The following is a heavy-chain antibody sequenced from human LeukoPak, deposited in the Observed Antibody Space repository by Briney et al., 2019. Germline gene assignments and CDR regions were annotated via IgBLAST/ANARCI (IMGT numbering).Heavy chain of an antibody. J-gene: IGHJ5*02. V-gene: IGHV3-48*04. CDR3: ARGAYYYGSGSYYRWFDP. CDR1: GFTFSSYS. D-gene: IGHD3-10*01. Sequence: GGSLRLSCAASGFTFSSYSMNWVRQAPGKGLEWVSYISSSSSTIYYADSVKGRFTISRDNAENSLYLQMNSLRAEDTAVYYCARGAYYYGSGSYYRWFDPWGQGTLVTVSS. CDR2: ISSSSSTI.